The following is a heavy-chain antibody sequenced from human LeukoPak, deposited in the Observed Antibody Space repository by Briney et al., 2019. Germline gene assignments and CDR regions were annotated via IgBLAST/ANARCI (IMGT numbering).Heavy chain of an antibody. V-gene: IGHV3-23*01. CDR3: AKEVTMVRGVIIGYYMDV. J-gene: IGHJ6*03. CDR1: GFTFSNAW. CDR2: ISGSGGST. Sequence: PGGSLRLSCAASGFTFSNAWMSWVRQAPGKGLEWVSAISGSGGSTYYADSVKGRFTISRDNSKNTLYLQMNSLRAEDTAVYYCAKEVTMVRGVIIGYYMDVWGKGTTVTVSS. D-gene: IGHD3-10*01.